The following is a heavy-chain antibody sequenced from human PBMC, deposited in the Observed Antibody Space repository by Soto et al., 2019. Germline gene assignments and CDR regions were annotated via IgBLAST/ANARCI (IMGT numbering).Heavy chain of an antibody. D-gene: IGHD3-22*01. CDR2: ISWNSGSI. Sequence: GGSLRLSCAASGFTFDDYAMHWVRQAPGKGLEWVSGISWNSGSIGYADSVKGRFAISRDNAKNSLYLQMNSLRAEDTALYYCAKDGYYGSWGRGTLATVYS. V-gene: IGHV3-9*01. CDR3: AKDGYYGS. CDR1: GFTFDDYA. J-gene: IGHJ4*01.